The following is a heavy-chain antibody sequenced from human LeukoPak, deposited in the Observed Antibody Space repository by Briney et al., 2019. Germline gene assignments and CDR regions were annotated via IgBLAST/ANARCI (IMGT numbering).Heavy chain of an antibody. CDR1: GFTFTKFW. V-gene: IGHV3-66*01. Sequence: GGSLRLSCEASGFTFTKFWMSWVRQAPGKGLEWVSLIDDDFSTKYADSVKGRFTISRDNSKSTLYLQMISLRAEDTALYYCARVTGTYYNWYFDLWGRGTLVTVSS. CDR2: IDDDFST. J-gene: IGHJ2*01. CDR3: ARVTGTYYNWYFDL. D-gene: IGHD3-10*01.